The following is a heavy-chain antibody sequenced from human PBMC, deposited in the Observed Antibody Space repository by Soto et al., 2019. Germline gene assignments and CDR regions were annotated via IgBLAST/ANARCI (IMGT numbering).Heavy chain of an antibody. J-gene: IGHJ2*01. CDR2: MNPNSGNT. V-gene: IGHV1-8*01. CDR3: ASGPVQWLATTYWYFDL. D-gene: IGHD6-19*01. Sequence: QVQLVQSGAEVKKPGASVKVSCKASGYTFTSYDINWVRQATGQGLEWMGWMNPNSGNTSYAQKFQGRVTMTRNTSIRTAYMELSSLRSEDTAVYYCASGPVQWLATTYWYFDLWGRGTLVNGSS. CDR1: GYTFTSYD.